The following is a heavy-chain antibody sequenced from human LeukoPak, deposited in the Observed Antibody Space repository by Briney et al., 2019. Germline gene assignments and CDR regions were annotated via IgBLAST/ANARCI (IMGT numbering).Heavy chain of an antibody. D-gene: IGHD3-10*01. J-gene: IGHJ6*03. CDR2: ISASGTT. Sequence: SETLSLTCTVSGGSISSYYWSWIRQPPGKGLEWIGRISASGTTNSNPALKSRVTMSVDSSKKQFSLNLSSVTAADTAVYYCARAASGDAVDYYGSGRRFYSFYMDVWGKGTTVTISS. V-gene: IGHV4-4*07. CDR1: GGSISSYY. CDR3: ARAASGDAVDYYGSGRRFYSFYMDV.